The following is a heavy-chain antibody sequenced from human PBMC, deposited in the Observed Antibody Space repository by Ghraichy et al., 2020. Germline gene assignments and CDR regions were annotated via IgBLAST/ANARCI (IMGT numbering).Heavy chain of an antibody. D-gene: IGHD3-3*01. J-gene: IGHJ6*02. V-gene: IGHV3-21*01. CDR1: GFTFSSYS. Sequence: LSLTCAASGFTFSSYSMNWVRQAPGKGLEWVSSISSSSSYIYYADSVKGRFTISRDNAKNSLYLQMKSLRAEDTAVYYCARSLVTDYDFWSGYYTDYYYYGMDVWGQGTTVTVSS. CDR2: ISSSSSYI. CDR3: ARSLVTDYDFWSGYYTDYYYYGMDV.